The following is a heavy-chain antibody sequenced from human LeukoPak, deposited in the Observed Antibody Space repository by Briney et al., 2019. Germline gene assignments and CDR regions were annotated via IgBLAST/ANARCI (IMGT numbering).Heavy chain of an antibody. CDR1: GGSISSYY. CDR3: ARDVGATPGYFDY. V-gene: IGHV4-59*01. D-gene: IGHD1-26*01. Sequence: SETLSLTCTVSGGSISSYYWNWIRQPPGKGLEWIGYIYYSGSTNYNPSLKSRVTISVDTSKNQSSLKLSSVTAADTAVYYCARDVGATPGYFDYWGQGTLVTVSS. CDR2: IYYSGST. J-gene: IGHJ4*02.